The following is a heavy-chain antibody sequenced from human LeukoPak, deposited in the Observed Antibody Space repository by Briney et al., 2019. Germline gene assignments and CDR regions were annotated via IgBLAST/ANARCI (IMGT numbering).Heavy chain of an antibody. CDR3: ARQRDSDYYDTSGYPLYFDY. J-gene: IGHJ4*02. V-gene: IGHV5-51*01. CDR2: VYPGDSDT. CDR1: GYSFTSFW. D-gene: IGHD3-22*01. Sequence: GESLKISCKGCGYSFTSFWIGWVRQMPGKGLEWMRIVYPGDSDTRYSPSFQGQVTISVDKSINTAYLQWSSLKASDTAMYYCARQRDSDYYDTSGYPLYFDYWGQGTLVTVSS.